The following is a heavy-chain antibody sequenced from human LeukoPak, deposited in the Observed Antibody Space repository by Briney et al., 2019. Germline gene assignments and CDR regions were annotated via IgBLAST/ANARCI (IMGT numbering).Heavy chain of an antibody. V-gene: IGHV4-4*07. J-gene: IGHJ4*02. Sequence: SETLSLTCTVSGGSISGHYWSWVRQPAEKGLEWIGRIYSSGSTNYNPSLKSRVTMSVDTSKNQFFLKLSSVTAADTAVYYCAGDRSGWYGSEYWGQGTLVTVSS. CDR1: GGSISGHY. CDR2: IYSSGST. CDR3: AGDRSGWYGSEY. D-gene: IGHD6-19*01.